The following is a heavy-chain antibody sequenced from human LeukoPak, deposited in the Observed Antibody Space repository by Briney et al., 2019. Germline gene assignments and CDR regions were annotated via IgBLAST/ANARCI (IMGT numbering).Heavy chain of an antibody. CDR3: AKETRGSYSDY. J-gene: IGHJ4*02. V-gene: IGHV3-30*02. Sequence: GGSLRLXCAASGFTFSSSGMHWVRQTPGKGLEWVAFIRYDGTSKYYADSVKGRFTISRDNSKNTVYLQMNSLRAEDTAVYYCAKETRGSYSDYWGQGTLVTVSS. CDR2: IRYDGTSK. CDR1: GFTFSSSG. D-gene: IGHD1-26*01.